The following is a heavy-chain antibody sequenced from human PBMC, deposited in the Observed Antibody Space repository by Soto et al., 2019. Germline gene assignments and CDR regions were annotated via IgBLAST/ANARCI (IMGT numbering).Heavy chain of an antibody. D-gene: IGHD1-26*01. CDR3: ARHVGNSPPGS. J-gene: IGHJ4*02. Sequence: SETLSLTCTVSGGSISSYHWGWIRQPPGKGLEWIGSMYYSGSAYYNPSLKSRVTISVDTSKNQFSLKLTSVTAADTAVYHCARHVGNSPPGSWGQGTLVTVSS. CDR1: GGSISSYH. CDR2: MYYSGSA. V-gene: IGHV4-39*01.